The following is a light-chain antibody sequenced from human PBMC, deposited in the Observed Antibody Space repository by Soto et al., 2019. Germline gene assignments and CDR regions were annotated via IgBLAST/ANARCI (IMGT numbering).Light chain of an antibody. CDR1: QSISSW. CDR2: KAS. Sequence: DIQMTQSPSTLSASVGDRVTITCRASQSISSWLAWYQQKPGKAPKLLIYKASSLESGVPSRFSGSGSGTEFTRTISSLQPDDFATYSCQKYYSYPWTFGQGTKLEIK. V-gene: IGKV1-5*03. J-gene: IGKJ1*01. CDR3: QKYYSYPWT.